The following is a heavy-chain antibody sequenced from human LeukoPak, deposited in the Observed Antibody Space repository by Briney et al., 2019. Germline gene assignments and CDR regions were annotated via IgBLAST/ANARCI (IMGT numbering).Heavy chain of an antibody. CDR3: ARDHYYDSSGYYPDAFDI. CDR2: INPNSGGT. J-gene: IGHJ3*02. Sequence: ASVKASCKASGYTFTGYYMHWVRQAPGQGLEWLGWINPNSGGTNYAQKFQGRVTMTRDTSISTAYMELSRLRSDDTAVYYCARDHYYDSSGYYPDAFDIWGQGTMVTVSS. CDR1: GYTFTGYY. V-gene: IGHV1-2*02. D-gene: IGHD3-22*01.